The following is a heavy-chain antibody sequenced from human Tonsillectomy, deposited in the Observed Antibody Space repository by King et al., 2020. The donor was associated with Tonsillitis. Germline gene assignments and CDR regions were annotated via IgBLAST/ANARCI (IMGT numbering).Heavy chain of an antibody. D-gene: IGHD3-10*01. CDR2: INHSGST. J-gene: IGHJ4*02. V-gene: IGHV4-34*01. CDR3: ARPVRAMVRGVYYFDY. CDR1: GGSFSGYY. Sequence: VQLQQWGAGLLKPSETLSLTCAVYGGSFSGYYWSWIRQPPGKGLEWIGEINHSGSTNYNPSLKSRVTVSVDTSKNQFSLKLSSVTAADTAVHYCARPVRAMVRGVYYFDYWGQGTLVTVSS.